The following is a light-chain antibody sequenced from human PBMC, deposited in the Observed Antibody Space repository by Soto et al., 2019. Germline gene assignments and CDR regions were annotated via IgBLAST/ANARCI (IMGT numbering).Light chain of an antibody. Sequence: EIVLTQSPVTLSLSPGERATLSCRASQSVSSSYLAWYQQKPGQAPRLLIYGASSRATGIPDRFSGSGSGTDFTLTITSLDPEDFAVYSCQQRSDWPITFGQGTRLAIK. CDR3: QQRSDWPIT. V-gene: IGKV3D-20*02. CDR1: QSVSSSY. CDR2: GAS. J-gene: IGKJ5*01.